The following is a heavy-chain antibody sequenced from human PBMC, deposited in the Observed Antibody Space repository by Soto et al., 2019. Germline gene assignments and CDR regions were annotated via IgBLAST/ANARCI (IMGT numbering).Heavy chain of an antibody. D-gene: IGHD3-10*01. CDR1: GFSFGDAW. Sequence: GGSMRLSCAGAGFSFGDAWMDWVRLAPGKGPEWVARIQSTRDGGTTDYAAPVRGRFIISRDDSKNTLYLQMDDLKTEDTAMYYCTKDMVRGVIIYYFDYWGQGTPVTVSS. CDR3: TKDMVRGVIIYYFDY. CDR2: IQSTRDGGTT. V-gene: IGHV3-15*07. J-gene: IGHJ4*02.